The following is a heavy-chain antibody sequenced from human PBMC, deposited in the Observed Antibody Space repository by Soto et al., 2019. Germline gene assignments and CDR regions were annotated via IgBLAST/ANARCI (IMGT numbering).Heavy chain of an antibody. V-gene: IGHV3-7*01. CDR1: GFTFSSYW. D-gene: IGHD1-7*01. J-gene: IGHJ6*03. Sequence: GGSLRLSCAASGFTFSSYWMSWVRQAPGKGLEWVANIKQDGSEKYYVDSVKSRFTISRDNAKNSLYLQMNSLRAEDTAVYYCARPTGTTWLRYYYYYMDVWGKGTTVTVSS. CDR2: IKQDGSEK. CDR3: ARPTGTTWLRYYYYYMDV.